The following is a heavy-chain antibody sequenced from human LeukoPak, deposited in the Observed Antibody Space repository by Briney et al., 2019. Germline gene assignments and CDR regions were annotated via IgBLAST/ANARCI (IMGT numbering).Heavy chain of an antibody. CDR1: GYSFTNYW. CDR3: GRRHYYDSSGYSDY. Sequence: GESLKISCKGSGYSFTNYWIGWVRQMPGKGLEWMGIIYPGDSDTRYSPSFQGQVTMSADKSISTAYLQWNSLKASDTAMYYCGRRHYYDSSGYSDYWGQGTLVTVSS. CDR2: IYPGDSDT. J-gene: IGHJ4*02. V-gene: IGHV5-51*01. D-gene: IGHD3-22*01.